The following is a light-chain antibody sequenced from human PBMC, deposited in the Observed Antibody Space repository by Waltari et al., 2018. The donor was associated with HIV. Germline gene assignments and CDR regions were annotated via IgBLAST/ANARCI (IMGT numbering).Light chain of an antibody. Sequence: EVVLTQSPGTVSVSPGERATLSCRTSQSISNNLVWYQMKPGQAPRLAIYDASTRATGIPVRFSGSGSGTEFTLTIASLQSEDFAVYLCQQYNNWPRTFGQGTKVEI. CDR1: QSISNN. V-gene: IGKV3-15*01. CDR2: DAS. CDR3: QQYNNWPRT. J-gene: IGKJ1*01.